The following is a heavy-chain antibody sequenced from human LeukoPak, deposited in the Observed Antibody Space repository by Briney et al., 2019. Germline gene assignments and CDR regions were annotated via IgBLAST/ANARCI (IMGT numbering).Heavy chain of an antibody. V-gene: IGHV1-69*05. Sequence: SVKVSCNSSGGTFSSYAISWVRQAPGQGLEWMGGIIPIFGTANYAQKFQVRVTITTDEATSTAYMELSSLRSEDTAVYYCARDRGRHWGQGTLVTVSS. J-gene: IGHJ4*02. CDR3: ARDRGRH. CDR1: GGTFSSYA. CDR2: IIPIFGTA.